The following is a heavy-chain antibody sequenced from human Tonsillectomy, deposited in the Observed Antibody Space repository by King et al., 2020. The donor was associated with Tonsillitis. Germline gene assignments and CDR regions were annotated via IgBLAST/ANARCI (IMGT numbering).Heavy chain of an antibody. CDR2: ISYDGNNR. J-gene: IGHJ3*01. Sequence: VQLVESGGGVVQPGRSLRLSCAASGFTFSSYGMHWVRQAPGKGLEWVAVISYDGNNRYYADSVKGRFTISRDNSKNTLYLQMSSLRAEDTAEYYCAAPTGSYDYGCSPGWGQGTMVTVSS. CDR1: GFTFSSYG. V-gene: IGHV3-30*03. D-gene: IGHD3-16*01. CDR3: AAPTGSYDYGCSPG.